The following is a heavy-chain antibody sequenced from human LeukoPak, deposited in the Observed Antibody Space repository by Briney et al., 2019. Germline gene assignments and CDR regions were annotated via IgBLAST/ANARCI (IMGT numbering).Heavy chain of an antibody. V-gene: IGHV3-7*01. CDR1: GFTFSSYW. D-gene: IGHD2-2*01. J-gene: IGHJ5*02. Sequence: GGSLRLSCAASGFTFSSYWMSWVRQAPGKGLEWVANIKQDGSEKYYVDSVKGRFTISRDNAKNSLYLQMNSLRAEDTAVYYCARHAIALSLGYCSSTSCYGRTFRFDPWGQGTLVTVSS. CDR2: IKQDGSEK. CDR3: ARHAIALSLGYCSSTSCYGRTFRFDP.